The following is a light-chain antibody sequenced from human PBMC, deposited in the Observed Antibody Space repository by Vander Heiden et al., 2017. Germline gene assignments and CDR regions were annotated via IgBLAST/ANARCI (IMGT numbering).Light chain of an antibody. CDR3: QQCDSTPFT. Sequence: DIQMTHSPSSLSASVGDRVTITCRASQSISSYLNWYQQKPGKAPKLLIYAASSLQSGVPSRFSASGSGTDFTLTISRLQPEDFATYYCQQCDSTPFTFGHGTKVDIK. V-gene: IGKV1-39*01. CDR1: QSISSY. CDR2: AAS. J-gene: IGKJ3*01.